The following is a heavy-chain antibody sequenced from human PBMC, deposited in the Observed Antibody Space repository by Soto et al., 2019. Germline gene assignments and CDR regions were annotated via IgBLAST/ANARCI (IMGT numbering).Heavy chain of an antibody. CDR1: GFTFSSYS. D-gene: IGHD6-19*01. CDR2: ISSSSSYI. CDR3: ARGISGSSGWAYYYYGRDV. V-gene: IGHV3-21*03. Sequence: EVQLVESGGGLVKPGGSLRISCAASGFTFSSYSMNWVRQAPGKGLEWFSSISSSSSYIYYADSVKGRFTIARDNAKNSLYLQMNSRRAEDTAVYVCARGISGSSGWAYYYYGRDVLGQVTTVTVSS. J-gene: IGHJ6*02.